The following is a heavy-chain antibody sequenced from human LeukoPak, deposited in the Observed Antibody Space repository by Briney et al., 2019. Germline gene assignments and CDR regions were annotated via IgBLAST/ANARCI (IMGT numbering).Heavy chain of an antibody. CDR3: AKMVREFYTISYYFDY. CDR1: GFTVSSYA. D-gene: IGHD2-8*01. CDR2: ISGSGAGT. V-gene: IGHV3-23*01. J-gene: IGHJ4*02. Sequence: AGGSLRLPCAVSGFTVSSYAMDWVRQAPGKGLEWVSGISGSGAGTYYADSVKGRFTISRDNSKNTLYLQMNSLRAEDTAVYYCAKMVREFYTISYYFDYWGQGTLVTVSS.